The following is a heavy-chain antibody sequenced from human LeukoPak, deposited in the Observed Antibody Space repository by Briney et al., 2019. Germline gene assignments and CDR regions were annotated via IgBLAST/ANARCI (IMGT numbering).Heavy chain of an antibody. Sequence: SETLSLTCTVSGGSISSRGYYWGWIRQPPVRGLEWIGSIYYSGSTYYNPSLKSRVTISVDTSKNQFSLKLSSVTAADTAVYYCAREGDSSGYYYLYYFDYWGQGTLVTVSS. CDR2: IYYSGST. D-gene: IGHD3-22*01. CDR3: AREGDSSGYYYLYYFDY. V-gene: IGHV4-39*07. CDR1: GGSISSRGYY. J-gene: IGHJ4*02.